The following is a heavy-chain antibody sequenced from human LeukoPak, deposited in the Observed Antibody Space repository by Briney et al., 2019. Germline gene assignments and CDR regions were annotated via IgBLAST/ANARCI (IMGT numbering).Heavy chain of an antibody. CDR1: GYTFTSYG. CDR2: ISAYNGNT. V-gene: IGHV1-18*01. D-gene: IGHD2-8*02. J-gene: IGHJ4*02. CDR3: ARVALVPPPHGLDY. Sequence: ASVKVSCKASGYTFTSYGISWVRQAPGQGLEWMGWISAYNGNTNYAQKLQGRVTMTTDTSTSTAYMELRSLRSDDTAVYYCARVALVPPPHGLDYWGQGTLVTVSS.